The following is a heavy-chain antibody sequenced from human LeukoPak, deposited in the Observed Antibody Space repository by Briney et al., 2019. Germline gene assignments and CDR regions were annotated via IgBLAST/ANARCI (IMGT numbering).Heavy chain of an antibody. Sequence: PSETLSLTCTVSGGSISSYYWSWIRQPAGKGLGWIGRIYTSGSTNYNPSLKSRVTMSVDTSKNQFSLKLSSVTAADTAVYYCAREASYYYDSSGYYYVRDAFDIWGQGTMVTVSS. CDR1: GGSISSYY. CDR3: AREASYYYDSSGYYYVRDAFDI. J-gene: IGHJ3*02. D-gene: IGHD3-22*01. V-gene: IGHV4-4*07. CDR2: IYTSGST.